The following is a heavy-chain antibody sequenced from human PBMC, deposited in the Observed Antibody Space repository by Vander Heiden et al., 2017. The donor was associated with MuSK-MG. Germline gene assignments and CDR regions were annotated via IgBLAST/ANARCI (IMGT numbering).Heavy chain of an antibody. D-gene: IGHD2-21*01. CDR2: ISYDGSNK. Sequence: QVQLVESGGGVVQPGRSLRLSCAASGFTFSSYAMHWVRQAAGKGLEWVAVISYDGSNKYYADSVKGRFTISRDNSKNTLYLQMNSLRAEDTAVYYCARARRVVVIAMPFDYWGQGTLVTVSS. CDR1: GFTFSSYA. CDR3: ARARRVVVIAMPFDY. J-gene: IGHJ4*02. V-gene: IGHV3-30-3*01.